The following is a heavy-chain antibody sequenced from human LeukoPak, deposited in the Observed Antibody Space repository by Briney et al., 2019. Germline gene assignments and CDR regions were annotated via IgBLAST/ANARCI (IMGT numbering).Heavy chain of an antibody. CDR1: GFTFDDYA. D-gene: IGHD5-12*01. Sequence: GGSLRLSCAASGFTFDDYAMHWVRQAPGKGLEWVSGISWNSGHIGYADSVKGRFTVSRDNAKNSVYLQMNTLRTEDTALYYCAKASEERYSGYDDYLHYWGQGTLVTVSS. J-gene: IGHJ4*02. V-gene: IGHV3-9*01. CDR2: ISWNSGHI. CDR3: AKASEERYSGYDDYLHY.